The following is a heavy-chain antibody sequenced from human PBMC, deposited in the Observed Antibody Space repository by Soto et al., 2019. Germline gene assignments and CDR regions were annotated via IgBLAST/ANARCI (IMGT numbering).Heavy chain of an antibody. V-gene: IGHV3-9*01. CDR1: GFTFDDYA. CDR2: MSWNSGTI. CDR3: AKDYDFWSGCFDY. J-gene: IGHJ4*02. Sequence: EVQLVESGGGLVQPGRSLRLSCAASGFTFDDYAMHWVRQATRKGLEWVSGMSWNSGTIGYADSVKGRFTIYRDNAKTSLYLQMNSRRAYDTALYYCAKDYDFWSGCFDYWGPGTRFTVYS. D-gene: IGHD3-3*01.